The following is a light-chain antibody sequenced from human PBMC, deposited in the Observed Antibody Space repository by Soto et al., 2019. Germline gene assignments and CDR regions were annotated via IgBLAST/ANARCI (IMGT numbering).Light chain of an antibody. CDR1: QSLLQSNGYNY. V-gene: IGKV2-28*01. CDR3: MQSQQSPPT. J-gene: IGKJ1*01. Sequence: DIVMTQSPLSLPVTPGEPASISCSSSQSLLQSNGYNYLDWYLQKPGQSPQLLIYFGSYRASGVPDRLSGSGAGTEFTLKIRRVEAEDVGGYYCMQSQQSPPTFGQGTNVEI. CDR2: FGS.